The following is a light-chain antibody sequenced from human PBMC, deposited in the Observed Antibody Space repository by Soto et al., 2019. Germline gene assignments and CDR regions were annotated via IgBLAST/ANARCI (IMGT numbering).Light chain of an antibody. V-gene: IGKV1-39*01. CDR2: AAS. Sequence: DIQMTQSPSSLSASVGDTVTITCRASQGINNDLNWYQHKSRRVPQALIYAASYLERVVPSRFAATVSGADLILIITSLRPEDAATYDCQQVYRFAHSFGKATKMEV. CDR1: QGINND. CDR3: QQVYRFAHS. J-gene: IGKJ4*01.